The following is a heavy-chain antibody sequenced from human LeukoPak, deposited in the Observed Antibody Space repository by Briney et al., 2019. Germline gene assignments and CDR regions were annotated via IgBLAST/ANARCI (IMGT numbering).Heavy chain of an antibody. D-gene: IGHD6-19*01. CDR3: ARGSTPTGYSSGWRPYYYYGMDV. CDR2: TYYRSKWYN. CDR1: GDSVSSNSAA. J-gene: IGHJ6*02. V-gene: IGHV6-1*01. Sequence: SQTLSLTCAISGDSVSSNSAAWNWIRQSPSRGLEWLGRTYYRSKWYNDYAVSVKSRITINPDTSKNQFSLQLNSVTPEDTAVYYCARGSTPTGYSSGWRPYYYYGMDVWGQGTTVTVSS.